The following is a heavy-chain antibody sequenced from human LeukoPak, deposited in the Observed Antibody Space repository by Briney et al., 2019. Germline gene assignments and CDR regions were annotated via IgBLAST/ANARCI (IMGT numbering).Heavy chain of an antibody. CDR2: IIPIFGTA. D-gene: IGHD1-26*01. V-gene: IGHV1-69*05. J-gene: IGHJ3*02. CDR1: GGTFSSYA. CDR3: ARTWELEGFHAFDI. Sequence: SVKVSCKASGGTFSSYAISWVRQAPGQGLEWMGGIIPIFGTANYAQKFQGRVTITTDESTSTAYMELSRLRSEDTAVYYCARTWELEGFHAFDIWGQGTMVTVSS.